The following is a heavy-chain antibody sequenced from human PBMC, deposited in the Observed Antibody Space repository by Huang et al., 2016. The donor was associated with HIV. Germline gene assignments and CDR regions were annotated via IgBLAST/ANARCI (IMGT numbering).Heavy chain of an antibody. D-gene: IGHD6-13*01. CDR2: ITGGGSSS. V-gene: IGHV3-23*01. CDR3: AKADSGAAAGSLVDY. Sequence: EVQLLESGGGLVQPGGSLRLSCAASGFTFSSYAMSWVRQAPGKGLEWSVRITGGGSSSYYADSGKGRFTISRDNSKNTLYLQMKSLRAEDTAIYYCAKADSGAAAGSLVDYWGQGTLVTVSS. J-gene: IGHJ4*02. CDR1: GFTFSSYA.